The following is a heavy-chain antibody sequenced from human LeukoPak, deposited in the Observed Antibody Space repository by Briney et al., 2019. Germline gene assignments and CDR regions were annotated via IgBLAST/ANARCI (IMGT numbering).Heavy chain of an antibody. V-gene: IGHV4-34*01. Sequence: PSETLSLTCAVYGGFFSGYYWSWIRQPPGRGLEWMGEINHSGCTNYNPSLKSRVTISVDASKNQFSLKLSSVTAADTAVYYCARGRSYYYDSSGLVRPPPPLDYWGQGTLVTVSS. CDR1: GGFFSGYY. D-gene: IGHD3-22*01. CDR2: INHSGCT. CDR3: ARGRSYYYDSSGLVRPPPPLDY. J-gene: IGHJ4*02.